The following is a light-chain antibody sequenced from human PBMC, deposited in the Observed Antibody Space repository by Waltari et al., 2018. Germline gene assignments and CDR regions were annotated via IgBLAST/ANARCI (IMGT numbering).Light chain of an antibody. V-gene: IGLV1-47*01. CDR2: RNN. CDR3: AAWDDSLSGKV. CDR1: SSNIGSNY. J-gene: IGLJ1*01. Sequence: QSVLTQPPSASGTPGQRVTISCSGSSSNIGSNYVYWYQQLPGTAPKLLIYRNNRRPSGVPDRFSGSKSGTSASLAIRWLRSEDEADYYCAAWDDSLSGKVFGTGTKVTVL.